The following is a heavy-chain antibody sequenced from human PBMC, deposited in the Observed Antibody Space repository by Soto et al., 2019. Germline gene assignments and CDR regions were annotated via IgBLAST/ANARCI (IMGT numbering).Heavy chain of an antibody. J-gene: IGHJ4*02. Sequence: QVQLQESGPGLVKPSQTLSLTCTVSGGSISSGGYYWSWIRQHPGKGLEWIGYIYYSGSTHYNPSLKSRVTISVDTSKNQFSPKLSSVTAADTAVYYCARGNSSGQIPYYWGQGTLVTVSS. CDR3: ARGNSSGQIPYY. V-gene: IGHV4-31*03. D-gene: IGHD3-22*01. CDR1: GGSISSGGYY. CDR2: IYYSGST.